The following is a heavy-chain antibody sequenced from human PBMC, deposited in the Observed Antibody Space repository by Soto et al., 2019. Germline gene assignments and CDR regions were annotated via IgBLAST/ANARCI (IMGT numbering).Heavy chain of an antibody. CDR1: GFTFDDYA. CDR2: ISWNSGSI. CDR3: AKDYEAAAGRGWGEAFDI. Sequence: SLGLSCAASGFTFDDYAMHWVRQAPGKGLEWVSGISWNSGSIGYADSVKVRFTISRDNAKNSLYLQMNSLRAEDTALYYCAKDYEAAAGRGWGEAFDIWGQGTMVTVSS. V-gene: IGHV3-9*01. D-gene: IGHD6-13*01. J-gene: IGHJ3*02.